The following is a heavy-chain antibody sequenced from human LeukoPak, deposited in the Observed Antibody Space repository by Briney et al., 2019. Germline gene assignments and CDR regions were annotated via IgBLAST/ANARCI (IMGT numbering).Heavy chain of an antibody. CDR2: INTDGSST. CDR1: GFTFSSYW. D-gene: IGHD6-13*01. Sequence: TGGSLRLSCAASGFTFSSYWMHWVRQAPGKGLVWVSRINTDGSSTSYADSVKGRFTISRDNAKNTLYLQMNSLRAEDTAVYYCARGGGQQLGPYYYYYMDVWGKGTTVTVSS. CDR3: ARGGGQQLGPYYYYYMDV. V-gene: IGHV3-74*01. J-gene: IGHJ6*03.